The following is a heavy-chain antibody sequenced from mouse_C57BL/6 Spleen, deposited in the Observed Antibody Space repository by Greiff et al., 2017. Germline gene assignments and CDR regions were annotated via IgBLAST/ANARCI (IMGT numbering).Heavy chain of an antibody. CDR3: TRGELGRLYYFDY. CDR1: GYTFTDYE. CDR2: IDPETGGT. V-gene: IGHV1-15*01. D-gene: IGHD4-1*01. Sequence: VQLQQSGAELVRPGASVTLSCKASGYTFTDYEMHWVKQTPVHGLEWIGAIDPETGGTAYNQKFKGKAILTADKSSSTAYMELRSLTSEDSAVYYCTRGELGRLYYFDYWGQGTTLTVSS. J-gene: IGHJ2*01.